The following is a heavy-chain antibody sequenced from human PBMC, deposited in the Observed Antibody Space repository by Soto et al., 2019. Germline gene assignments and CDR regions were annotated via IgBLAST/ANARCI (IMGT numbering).Heavy chain of an antibody. V-gene: IGHV1-69*01. Sequence: QVHLVQSGAEVKKPGSSVKVSCKASGGTFGNYAITWVRQAPGQGLEWIGAIIPIFGTANYAQKFQGRVTITADGSTSTAYMELSSLRSEDTAVYYCASNRGGYSSSSDYWGQGTLVTVSS. CDR3: ASNRGGYSSSSDY. D-gene: IGHD6-13*01. J-gene: IGHJ4*02. CDR2: IIPIFGTA. CDR1: GGTFGNYA.